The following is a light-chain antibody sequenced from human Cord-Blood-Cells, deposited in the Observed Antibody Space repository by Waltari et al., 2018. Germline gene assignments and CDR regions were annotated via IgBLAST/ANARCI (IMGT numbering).Light chain of an antibody. CDR2: AAS. CDR1: QSVSRT. V-gene: IGKV3-20*01. CDR3: QKYGTFPAT. Sequence: EIVLTQSPGTLALSPGERATLSCRASQSVSRTLAWYQQKPGQAPRLLIYAASTRATGIPDRFSGSGSGTDFSLTISRLQPEDFAVYYCQKYGTFPATFGQGTKVEIK. J-gene: IGKJ1*01.